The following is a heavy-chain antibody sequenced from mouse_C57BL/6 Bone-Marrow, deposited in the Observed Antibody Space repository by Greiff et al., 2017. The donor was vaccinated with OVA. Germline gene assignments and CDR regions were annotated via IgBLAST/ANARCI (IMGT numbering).Heavy chain of an antibody. CDR1: GFNIKNTY. J-gene: IGHJ1*03. CDR2: IDPANGNT. D-gene: IGHD2-1*01. CDR3: ARSIYYGNYGTRYFDV. V-gene: IGHV14-3*01. Sequence: VQLQQSVAELVRPGASVKLSCTASGFNIKNTYMHWVKQRPEQGLEWIGRIDPANGNTKYAPKFQGKATITADTSSNTAYLQLSSLTSEDTAIYYCARSIYYGNYGTRYFDVWGTGTTVTVSS.